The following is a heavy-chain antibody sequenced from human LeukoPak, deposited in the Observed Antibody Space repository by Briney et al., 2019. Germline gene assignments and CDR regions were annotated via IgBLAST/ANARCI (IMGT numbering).Heavy chain of an antibody. CDR1: GISFSSHW. D-gene: IGHD3-10*01. CDR3: TTDAYYYGSGSADY. V-gene: IGHV3-74*01. Sequence: PGGSLRLSCAASGISFSSHWMHWVRQAPGKGLVWVAHISRDGSSTTYADSVKGRFTISRDNAKNTLYLQMNSLKTEDTAVYYCTTDAYYYGSGSADYWGQGTLVTVSS. J-gene: IGHJ4*02. CDR2: ISRDGSST.